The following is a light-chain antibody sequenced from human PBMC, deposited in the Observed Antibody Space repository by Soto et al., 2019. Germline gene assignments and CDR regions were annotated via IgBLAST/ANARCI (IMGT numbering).Light chain of an antibody. CDR3: SSYTSTSAYVI. CDR1: TSDIGTYDY. Sequence: QSALPQPASVSGSPGQSITISCTGSTSDIGTYDYVSWYQQYPGKVPKLMIYEVSNRPSGISHRFSGSKSGNTASLTISGLQAEDEAEYYCSSYTSTSAYVIFGGGTKLTVL. J-gene: IGLJ2*01. V-gene: IGLV2-14*01. CDR2: EVS.